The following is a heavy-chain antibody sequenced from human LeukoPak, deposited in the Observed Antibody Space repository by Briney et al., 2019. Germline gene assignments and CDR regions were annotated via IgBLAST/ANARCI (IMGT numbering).Heavy chain of an antibody. CDR1: GFTFSSHA. CDR2: ISGNGGST. D-gene: IGHD6-19*01. V-gene: IGHV3-64D*06. Sequence: GGSLRLSCSASGFTFSSHAMHWVRQAPGKGLEYVSGISGNGGSTYYADSVKGRFTISRDNSKNMVYLQMRSLRAEDTAVYYCARKRLWLLLGGVFNIWAKGKRVTVSS. CDR3: ARKRLWLLLGGVFNI. J-gene: IGHJ3*02.